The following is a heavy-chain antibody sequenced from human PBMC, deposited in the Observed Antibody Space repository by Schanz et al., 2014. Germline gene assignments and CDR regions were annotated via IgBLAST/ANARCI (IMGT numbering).Heavy chain of an antibody. CDR2: INLSGST. Sequence: QGQLVQSGPEVKKPGASVKVSCQTSGYTFTSYSMHWVRQAPGQGLEWMGIINLSGSTNNAQKFQGRLTMTTDTSTSTAYMELTSLRSEDTAVYYCAGTYCSSTSCYTGYYYMDVWGKGTTVTVSS. J-gene: IGHJ6*03. CDR3: AGTYCSSTSCYTGYYYMDV. V-gene: IGHV1-46*01. D-gene: IGHD2-2*02. CDR1: GYTFTSYS.